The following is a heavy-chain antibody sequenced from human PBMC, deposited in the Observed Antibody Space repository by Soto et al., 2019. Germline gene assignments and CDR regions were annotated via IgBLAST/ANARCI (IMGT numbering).Heavy chain of an antibody. CDR1: GNTVPNYA. CDR2: INGGNGNT. Sequence: ASVKVSCKASGNTVPNYAIHWVRQAPGQRLEWMGWINGGNGNTYYSEHFQGRVTMTRDTSTSTVYMELSSLRSEDTAVYYCTREIRGGFDYWGQGTLVTVSS. V-gene: IGHV1-3*01. CDR3: TREIRGGFDY. D-gene: IGHD2-15*01. J-gene: IGHJ4*02.